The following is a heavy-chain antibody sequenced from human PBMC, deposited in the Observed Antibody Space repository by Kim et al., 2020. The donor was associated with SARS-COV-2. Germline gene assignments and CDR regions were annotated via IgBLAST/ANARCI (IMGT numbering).Heavy chain of an antibody. CDR2: INHSGST. J-gene: IGHJ4*02. Sequence: SETLSLTCAVYGGSFSGYYWSWIRQPPGKGLEWIGEINHSGSTNYNPSLKSRVTISVDTSKNQFSLKLSSVTAADTAVYYCARGPSVAAAGRAPPSGYWGQGTLVTVSS. CDR3: ARGPSVAAAGRAPPSGY. V-gene: IGHV4-34*01. CDR1: GGSFSGYY. D-gene: IGHD6-13*01.